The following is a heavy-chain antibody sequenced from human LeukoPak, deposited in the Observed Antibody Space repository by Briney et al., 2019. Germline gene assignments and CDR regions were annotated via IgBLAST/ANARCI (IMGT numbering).Heavy chain of an antibody. J-gene: IGHJ4*02. CDR1: GSTFSSYS. CDR2: IKRDGTEK. CDR3: ARLVGDRTIYDS. V-gene: IGHV3-7*01. Sequence: GGSLRLSCAASGSTFSSYSMSWVRQAPRKGLEWVATIKRDGTEKYYVDPVKGRFTISRDNAKNSLDLQMNSLRVEDTAVYYCARLVGDRTIYDSWGQGTLVTVSS. D-gene: IGHD1-26*01.